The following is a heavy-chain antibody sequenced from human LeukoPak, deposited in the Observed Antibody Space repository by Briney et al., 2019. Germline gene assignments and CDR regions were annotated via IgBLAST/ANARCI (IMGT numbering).Heavy chain of an antibody. CDR3: ATDKESTTLTTPSLYS. Sequence: GGSLRLSRVHSGFTFTSFAMCWVRQAPRKGLEWVSATRGSGRSTFYGDSVKGRFTNSRDNSKNTLYLQMSSLTAEDTAVCYCATDKESTTLTTPSLYSWGRGGLVTVSS. D-gene: IGHD4-11*01. J-gene: IGHJ4*02. CDR2: TRGSGRST. V-gene: IGHV3-23*01. CDR1: GFTFTSFA.